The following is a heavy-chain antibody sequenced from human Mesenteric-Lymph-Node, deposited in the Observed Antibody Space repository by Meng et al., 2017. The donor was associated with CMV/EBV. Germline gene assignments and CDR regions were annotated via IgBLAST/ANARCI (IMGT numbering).Heavy chain of an antibody. CDR2: ISGTDDDSA. J-gene: IGHJ4*02. V-gene: IGHV3-23*01. D-gene: IGHD3-3*01. Sequence: GGSLRLSCAASGFTFSTYAMSWVRQAPGKGLEWVSTISGTDDDSANYADSVRGRFTISRDNSKNTLSLQMDSLRAEDTAVYYCAKLEVLRFLEWLPVDYWGQGTLVTVSS. CDR3: AKLEVLRFLEWLPVDY. CDR1: GFTFSTYA.